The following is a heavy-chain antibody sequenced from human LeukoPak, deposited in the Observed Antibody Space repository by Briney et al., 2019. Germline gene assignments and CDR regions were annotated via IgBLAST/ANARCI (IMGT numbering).Heavy chain of an antibody. Sequence: PGGSLRLSCAASGFIFSYYGMTWARGAPGKGRGGGAFIRYDGSNHFHADSVKGRFTISRDNSKNTLDLHMSSLRPEDTAMYLRALSSADGWYYFDLWGQGTLVTVSS. J-gene: IGHJ4*02. D-gene: IGHD6-19*01. CDR1: GFIFSYYG. CDR2: IRYDGSNH. V-gene: IGHV3-30*02. CDR3: ALSSADGWYYFDL.